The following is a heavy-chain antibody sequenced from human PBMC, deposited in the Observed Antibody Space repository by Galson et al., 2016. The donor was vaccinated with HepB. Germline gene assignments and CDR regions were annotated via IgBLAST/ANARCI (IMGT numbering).Heavy chain of an antibody. D-gene: IGHD3-10*01. Sequence: SLRLSCAGSGYPFGGSWMQWVRQAPGKGPVWVAHIDNDGTRTTYADSVKGRFTISRDNARNTLYLQMNSQRADYTAVYYCVRDWFGDHTWGQGTLVTVSA. CDR1: GYPFGGSW. V-gene: IGHV3-74*01. CDR2: IDNDGTRT. J-gene: IGHJ4*02. CDR3: VRDWFGDHT.